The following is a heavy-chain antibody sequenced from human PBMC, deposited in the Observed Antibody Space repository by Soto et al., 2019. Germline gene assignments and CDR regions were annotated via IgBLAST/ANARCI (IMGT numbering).Heavy chain of an antibody. CDR1: GYTFTSYG. Sequence: QVQLVQSGAEVKKPGASVKVSCKASGYTFTSYGISWVRQAPGQGLEWMGWISAYNGNTNYAQKLQGRVTMTTDTSTSTADMELRSLRSDDTAVYYCARERGYYGSGSLGVYFDYWGQGTLVTVSS. V-gene: IGHV1-18*01. CDR3: ARERGYYGSGSLGVYFDY. J-gene: IGHJ4*02. CDR2: ISAYNGNT. D-gene: IGHD3-10*01.